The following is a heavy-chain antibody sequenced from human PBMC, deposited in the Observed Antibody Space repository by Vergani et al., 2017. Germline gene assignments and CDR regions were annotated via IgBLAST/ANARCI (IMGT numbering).Heavy chain of an antibody. CDR2: IYYSWST. J-gene: IGHJ4*02. D-gene: IGHD4-23*01. CDR3: ARDRYGGSGY. Sequence: QVQLQESGPGLVKPSETLSLTCTVSGGSISSYYWSWIRQPPGRGLEWIGYIYYSWSTNYNPSLQSRVTMSVDTSKNQFSLKLSSVTASDTAVYYCARDRYGGSGYWGQGTLVTVSS. CDR1: GGSISSYY. V-gene: IGHV4-59*01.